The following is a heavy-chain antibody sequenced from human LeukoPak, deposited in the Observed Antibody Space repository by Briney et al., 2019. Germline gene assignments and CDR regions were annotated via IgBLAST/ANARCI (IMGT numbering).Heavy chain of an antibody. Sequence: KPSETLSLTCTVSGGSTSNYYWSWIRQPPGKGLEWIGYIYYSGSTTYNPSLKSRVTISVDTSKNQFSLKLSSVTAADTAVYYCARGTMMVGPWGQGTLVTVSS. D-gene: IGHD3-22*01. CDR3: ARGTMMVGP. V-gene: IGHV4-59*01. CDR2: IYYSGST. CDR1: GGSTSNYY. J-gene: IGHJ5*02.